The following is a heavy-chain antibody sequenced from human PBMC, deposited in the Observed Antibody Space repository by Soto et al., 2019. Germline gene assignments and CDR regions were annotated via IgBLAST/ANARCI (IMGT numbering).Heavy chain of an antibody. CDR1: GYIFAGYY. V-gene: IGHV1-2*02. J-gene: IGHJ4*02. CDR2: INPNGGAT. CDR3: ARVGYYDHVWGSYGLAH. D-gene: IGHD3-16*02. Sequence: QVQLVQSGAEVKMPGASVKVSCKASGYIFAGYYMAWVRQAPGQGLEWMGWINPNGGATDYQPQFQDRVTMTRDMSITTAYMDLTRLTSDDTAVYYCARVGYYDHVWGSYGLAHWGQGTQITVSS.